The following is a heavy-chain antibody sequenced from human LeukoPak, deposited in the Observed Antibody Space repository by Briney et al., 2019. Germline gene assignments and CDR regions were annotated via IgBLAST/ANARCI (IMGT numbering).Heavy chain of an antibody. CDR3: ASGPYPAAGTDHQFDY. V-gene: IGHV4-59*01. J-gene: IGHJ4*02. CDR1: GASISSYY. Sequence: PSETLSLTCTVSGASISSYYWSWIRQPPGKGLEWIGYIYYSGSTHYNPSLKSRVTISVDTSKNQFSLKLTSVTAADTAVYYCASGPYPAAGTDHQFDYWGQGTLLTVSS. D-gene: IGHD6-13*01. CDR2: IYYSGST.